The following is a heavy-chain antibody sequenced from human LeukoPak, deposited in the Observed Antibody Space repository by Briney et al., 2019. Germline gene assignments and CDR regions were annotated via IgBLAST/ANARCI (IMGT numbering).Heavy chain of an antibody. D-gene: IGHD1-26*01. CDR1: GFTFSSHW. CDR3: ARRRIVGARRAQNYYYYMDV. CDR2: IKKDGSEK. Sequence: PGGSLRLSCAASGFTFSSHWMSWVRQAPGKGLEWVANIKKDGSEKYYVDSVKGRFTISRDNAKTSLYLQMNSLRAEDTAVYYCARRRIVGARRAQNYYYYMDVWGKGTTVTISS. J-gene: IGHJ6*03. V-gene: IGHV3-7*01.